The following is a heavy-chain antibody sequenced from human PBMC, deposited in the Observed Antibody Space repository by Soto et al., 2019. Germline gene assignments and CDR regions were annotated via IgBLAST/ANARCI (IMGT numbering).Heavy chain of an antibody. J-gene: IGHJ5*02. CDR1: GISFNNAW. CDR2: VKSKSNGETA. CDR3: TTELIPVPMWVSFYHEP. D-gene: IGHD3-16*02. V-gene: IGHV3-15*01. Sequence: LRLSCVASGISFNNAWMSWVRQAPGKGLEWVGRVKSKSNGETADYAAPVKGRFTISRDDSRNTVYLHMNNLTTEDTAVYYCTTELIPVPMWVSFYHEPWGQGTRVTVYS.